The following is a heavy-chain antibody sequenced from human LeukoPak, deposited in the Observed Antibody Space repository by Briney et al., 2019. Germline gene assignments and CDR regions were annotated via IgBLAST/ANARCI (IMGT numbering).Heavy chain of an antibody. V-gene: IGHV4-4*07. D-gene: IGHD3-16*02. J-gene: IGHJ4*02. CDR1: GGSISSYY. CDR2: IYTSGST. Sequence: SETLSLTSTVSGGSISSYYWSWIRQPAGKGLEWIGRIYTSGSTNYNPSLKSRVTMSVDTSKNQFSLRLSSVTAADTAVYYYARELRRGYDYVWGSYRRYFDYWGQGTLVTVSS. CDR3: ARELRRGYDYVWGSYRRYFDY.